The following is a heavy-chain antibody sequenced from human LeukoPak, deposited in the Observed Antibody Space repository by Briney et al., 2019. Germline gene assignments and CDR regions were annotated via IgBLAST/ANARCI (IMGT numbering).Heavy chain of an antibody. CDR1: GFTFSSYA. CDR2: ISGSGGST. D-gene: IGHD3-22*01. J-gene: IGHJ4*02. Sequence: GGSLRLSWAASGFTFSSYAMSWVRKAPGKGLEWVSAISGSGGSTYYADSVKGRFTISRDNSKNTLYLQMNSLRAEDTAVYYCARFLEDYYDSSGYFDYWGQGTLVTVSS. V-gene: IGHV3-23*01. CDR3: ARFLEDYYDSSGYFDY.